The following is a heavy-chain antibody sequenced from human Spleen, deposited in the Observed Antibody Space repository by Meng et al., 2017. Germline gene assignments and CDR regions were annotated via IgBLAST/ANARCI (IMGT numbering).Heavy chain of an antibody. CDR2: INHSGST. J-gene: IGHJ4*02. CDR3: ARGPTTMAHDFDY. V-gene: IGHV4-34*01. D-gene: IGHD4-11*01. CDR1: GGSFSDYY. Sequence: QVQLQQWGAGLLKPSETLSPTCVVSGGSFSDYYWSWIRQPPGKGLEWIGEINHSGSTNYNPSLESRATISVDTSQNNLSLKLSSVTAADSAVYYCARGPTTMAHDFDYWGQGTQVTVSS.